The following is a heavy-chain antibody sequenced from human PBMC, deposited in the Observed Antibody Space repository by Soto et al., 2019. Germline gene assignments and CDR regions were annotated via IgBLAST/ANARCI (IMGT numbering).Heavy chain of an antibody. CDR2: INHSGST. Sequence: SETLSLTCAVYGGSFSGYYWSWIRQPPGKGLEWIGEINHSGSTNYNPSLKSRVTISVDTSKNQFSLKLSSVTAADTAVYYCAGGSNYYGSGSHYGHYWGQGTLVTVSS. J-gene: IGHJ4*02. CDR1: GGSFSGYY. CDR3: AGGSNYYGSGSHYGHY. V-gene: IGHV4-34*01. D-gene: IGHD3-10*01.